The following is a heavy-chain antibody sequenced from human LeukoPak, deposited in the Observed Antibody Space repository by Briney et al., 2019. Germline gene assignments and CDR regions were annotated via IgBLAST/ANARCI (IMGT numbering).Heavy chain of an antibody. CDR2: IKQDGSEK. D-gene: IGHD3-22*01. CDR3: ARAYYYDSSGYSHYFDY. J-gene: IGHJ4*02. CDR1: GFTLSSYW. Sequence: PGGSLRLSCAASGFTLSSYWMSWVRQAPGKGLEWVANIKQDGSEKYYVDSVKGRFTISRDNAKNSLYLQMNSLRAEDTAVYYCARAYYYDSSGYSHYFDYWGQGTLVTVSS. V-gene: IGHV3-7*01.